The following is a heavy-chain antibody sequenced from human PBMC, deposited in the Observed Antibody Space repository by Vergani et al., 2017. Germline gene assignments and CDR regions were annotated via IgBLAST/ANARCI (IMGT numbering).Heavy chain of an antibody. CDR3: TARRTGRDPFDV. J-gene: IGHJ3*01. V-gene: IGHV3-9*01. Sequence: EVQLVESGGGLVQPGRSLRLSCAAPGFNFDNYAMHWVRQAPGKGLEWVSGINDNSAIIIYADSVRGRFTISRDNAKKSLYLQMNSLKTDDTALYYCTARRTGRDPFDVLGRGTLVTVSS. CDR1: GFNFDNYA. CDR2: INDNSAII. D-gene: IGHD1-14*01.